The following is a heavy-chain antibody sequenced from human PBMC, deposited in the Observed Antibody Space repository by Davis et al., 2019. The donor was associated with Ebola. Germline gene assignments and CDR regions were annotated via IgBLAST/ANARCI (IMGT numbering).Heavy chain of an antibody. J-gene: IGHJ6*02. D-gene: IGHD3-3*02. CDR3: ARDLGMVGFFSGNYYYGMDV. Sequence: AASVKVSCKASGYTFTSYGISWVRQAPGQGLEWMGWISAYNGNTNYAQKLQGRVTMTTDTSTSTAYMELRSLRSEDTAVYYCARDLGMVGFFSGNYYYGMDVWGQGTTVTVSS. CDR2: ISAYNGNT. V-gene: IGHV1-18*01. CDR1: GYTFTSYG.